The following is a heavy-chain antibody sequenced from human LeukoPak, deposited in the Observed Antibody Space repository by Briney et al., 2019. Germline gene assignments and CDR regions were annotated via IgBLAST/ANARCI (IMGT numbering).Heavy chain of an antibody. CDR1: GGSISSSSYY. CDR3: ARHGIVGATRDY. CDR2: IYYSGST. V-gene: IGHV4-39*01. J-gene: IGHJ4*02. Sequence: SETLSLTCTVSGGSISSSSYYWGWIRQPPGKGLEWIGSIYYSGSTYYNPSLKSRVTISVDTSKNQFSLKLSSVTAADTAVYYCARHGIVGATRDYWGQGTLVTVSS. D-gene: IGHD1-26*01.